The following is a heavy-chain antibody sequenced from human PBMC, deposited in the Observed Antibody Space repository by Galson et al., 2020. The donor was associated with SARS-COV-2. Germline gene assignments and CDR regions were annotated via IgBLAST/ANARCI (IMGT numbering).Heavy chain of an antibody. CDR3: ARWRSTGQFDC. V-gene: IGHV5-51*01. CDR1: QYSFGLYW. D-gene: IGHD4-4*01. J-gene: IGHJ4*02. CDR2: IYPDDSDS. Sequence: GESLKISCQGFQYSFGLYWLAWVRQTPGKGLEWVGNIYPDDSDSRYRPSFQGLVTISADTYISTAYLQWTGLNTSDCAIYYCARWRSTGQFDCWGQGTLVAVSS.